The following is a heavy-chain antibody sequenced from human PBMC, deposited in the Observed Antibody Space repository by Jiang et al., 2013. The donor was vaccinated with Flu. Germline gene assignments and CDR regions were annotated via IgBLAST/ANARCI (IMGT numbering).Heavy chain of an antibody. CDR1: GGSISSYY. CDR3: ARGPDYYDSSGSLNYYFDY. V-gene: IGHV4-59*01. J-gene: IGHJ4*02. D-gene: IGHD3-22*01. CDR2: IYYSGST. Sequence: LLKPSETLSLTCTVSGGSISSYYWSWIRQPPGKGLEWIGYIYYSGSTNYNPSLKSRVTISVDTSKNQFSLKLSSVTAADTAVYYCARGPDYYDSSGSLNYYFDYWGQGTLVTVSS.